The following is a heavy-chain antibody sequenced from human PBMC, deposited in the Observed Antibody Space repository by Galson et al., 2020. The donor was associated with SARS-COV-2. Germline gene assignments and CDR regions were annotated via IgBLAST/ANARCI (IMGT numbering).Heavy chain of an antibody. Sequence: SETLSLTCTVSGDSISNYYYTWIRQPPGKGLEWIGYIYSSGSTSYSPSLKSRVTLSVDTSKNQLSLIVNSVTAADTAVYYCACGSTNFKYYFDHWGQGALVTVSS. J-gene: IGHJ4*02. CDR1: GDSISNYY. CDR3: ACGSTNFKYYFDH. D-gene: IGHD1-1*01. CDR2: IYSSGST. V-gene: IGHV4-59*01.